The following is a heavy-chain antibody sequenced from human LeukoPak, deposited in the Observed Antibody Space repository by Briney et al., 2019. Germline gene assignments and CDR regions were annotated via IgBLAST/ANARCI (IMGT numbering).Heavy chain of an antibody. J-gene: IGHJ4*02. Sequence: QTSETLSLTCTVSGGSISSYYWSWIRQPPGKGLEWIGYISTSGNTNYNPSLKSRVTISVDTSRNQFSLKLSSVTAADTAVYYCARASGSYRLWGQGTLVTVSS. CDR3: ARASGSYRL. CDR1: GGSISSYY. CDR2: ISTSGNT. D-gene: IGHD1-26*01. V-gene: IGHV4-4*09.